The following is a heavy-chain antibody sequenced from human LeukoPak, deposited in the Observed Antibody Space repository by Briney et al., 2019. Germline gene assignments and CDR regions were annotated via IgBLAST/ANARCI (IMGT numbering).Heavy chain of an antibody. CDR2: INPNSGGT. D-gene: IGHD4-11*01. CDR1: GYTFTGYY. Sequence: GASVKVSCKASGYTFTGYYMHWVRQAPGQGLEWMGWINPNSGGTNYAQKFQGRVTMTRDTSISTAYMELSRLRSDDTAVYYCARVDYTFDHAFDIWGQGTMVTVSS. CDR3: ARVDYTFDHAFDI. J-gene: IGHJ3*02. V-gene: IGHV1-2*02.